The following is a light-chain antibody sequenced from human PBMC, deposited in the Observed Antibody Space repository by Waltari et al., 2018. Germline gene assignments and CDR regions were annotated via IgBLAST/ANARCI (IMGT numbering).Light chain of an antibody. Sequence: DIQLTQSPSFLSASVGDRVTIACRASQGISSDLAWYQQKPGKVPKLLIYAASTLQSGVPSRFSGSGSGTEFILTISSLQPEDFATYYCQQVNSYPYTFGQGTKLEIK. CDR2: AAS. V-gene: IGKV1-9*01. J-gene: IGKJ2*01. CDR3: QQVNSYPYT. CDR1: QGISSD.